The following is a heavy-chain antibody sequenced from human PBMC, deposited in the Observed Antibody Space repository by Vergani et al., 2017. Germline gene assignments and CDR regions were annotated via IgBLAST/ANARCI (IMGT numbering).Heavy chain of an antibody. J-gene: IGHJ6*02. D-gene: IGHD2-21*02. CDR1: GFSFSNAW. Sequence: EVQLVESGGGLVKPGGSLRLSCAASGFSFSNAWMTWVRQGPGKGLEWVGRIKSQIDGGTTDYAAPVKGRFTISRDDSTNMLYLHMNSLKTEDTAVYYCSRDAVTIWQHIVVVTAPPVYYYYYYGMDVWGQGTTVTVSS. CDR3: SRDAVTIWQHIVVVTAPPVYYYYYYGMDV. CDR2: IKSQIDGGTT. V-gene: IGHV3-15*01.